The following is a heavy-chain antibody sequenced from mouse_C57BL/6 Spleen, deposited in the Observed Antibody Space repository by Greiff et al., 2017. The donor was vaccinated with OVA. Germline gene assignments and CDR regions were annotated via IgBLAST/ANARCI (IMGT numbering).Heavy chain of an antibody. CDR2: IDPSDSYT. Sequence: QVQLQQPGAELVRPGTSVKLSCKASGYTFTSYWLHWVKQRPGPGLEWIGVIDPSDSYTHYNQKFKGKATLTVDTSSSTAYMQLSSLTSEDSAVYDWAGSPYYSPDYWGQGTTLTVSA. CDR3: AGSPYYSPDY. J-gene: IGHJ2*01. D-gene: IGHD2-12*01. CDR1: GYTFTSYW. V-gene: IGHV1-59*01.